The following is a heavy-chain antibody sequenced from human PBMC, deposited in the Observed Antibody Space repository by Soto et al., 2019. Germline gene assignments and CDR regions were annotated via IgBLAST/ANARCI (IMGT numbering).Heavy chain of an antibody. J-gene: IGHJ4*02. CDR3: AYYGTSYFFDH. V-gene: IGHV2-5*01. D-gene: IGHD3-10*01. CDR1: GLSLTPAVG. CDR2: IYRPDDK. Sequence: GYGPTLVNPTQTLTLTCTFSGLSLTPAVGVGWIRQPPGKAPEWLALIYRPDDKRYSPSLRTRLTITKDTSKNQVVLTMTNMDPVDTGTYYCAYYGTSYFFDHWGQGTLVTVSS.